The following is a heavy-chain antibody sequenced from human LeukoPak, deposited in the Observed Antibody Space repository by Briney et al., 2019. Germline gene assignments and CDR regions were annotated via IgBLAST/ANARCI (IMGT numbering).Heavy chain of an antibody. V-gene: IGHV3-33*01. J-gene: IGHJ4*02. CDR1: GFTFSSYG. Sequence: PGGSLRLSCAASGFTFSSYGMHWVRQAPGKGLEWVAVIWYDGSNKYYADSVKGRFTISRDNSKSTLYLQMNSLRAEDTAVYYCARAPRGELFLDYWGQGTLVTVSS. CDR3: ARAPRGELFLDY. CDR2: IWYDGSNK. D-gene: IGHD3-10*01.